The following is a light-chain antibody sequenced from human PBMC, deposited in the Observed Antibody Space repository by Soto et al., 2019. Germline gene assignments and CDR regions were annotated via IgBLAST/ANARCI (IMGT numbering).Light chain of an antibody. CDR3: QQYSNSPPT. J-gene: IGKJ5*01. Sequence: SCLASQSVSSNLAWYQQKPGQAPRLLIYGASTRATGIPASFSGSGPGTEFTLTISSLQSEEFAVYYCQQYSNSPPTFGQGTRLEIK. V-gene: IGKV3-15*01. CDR1: QSVSSN. CDR2: GAS.